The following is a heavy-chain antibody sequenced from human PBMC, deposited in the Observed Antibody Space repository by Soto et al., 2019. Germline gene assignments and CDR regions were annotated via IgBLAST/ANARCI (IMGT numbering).Heavy chain of an antibody. V-gene: IGHV1-69*13. Sequence: GASVKVSCKASGGTFSSYAISWVRQAPGQGLEWMGGIIPIFGTANYAQKFQGRVTITADESTSTAYMELSSLRSEDTAVYYCAILPGITIFGVVIILDYWGQGTLVTVSS. CDR1: GGTFSSYA. J-gene: IGHJ4*02. CDR2: IIPIFGTA. D-gene: IGHD3-3*01. CDR3: AILPGITIFGVVIILDY.